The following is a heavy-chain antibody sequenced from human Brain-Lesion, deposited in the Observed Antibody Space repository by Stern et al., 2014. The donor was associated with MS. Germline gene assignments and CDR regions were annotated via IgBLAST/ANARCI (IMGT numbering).Heavy chain of an antibody. CDR2: ISWNSGTI. V-gene: IGHV3-9*01. CDR3: ARDITGSSAYFAY. CDR1: GFTFDDYA. Sequence: VQLMQSGGDLVQPGRSLRLSCAAFGFTFDDYAMHWVRQAPGKGLAWVAGISWNSGTIGYADSVKGRFTTSRDNAYSSLYLQMNSLRPEDTALYYCARDITGSSAYFAYWGQGTLVTVSS. J-gene: IGHJ4*02. D-gene: IGHD1-14*01.